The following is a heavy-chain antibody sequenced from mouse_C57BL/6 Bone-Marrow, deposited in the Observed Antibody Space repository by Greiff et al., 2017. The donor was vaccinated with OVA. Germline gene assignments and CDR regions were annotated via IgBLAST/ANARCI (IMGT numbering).Heavy chain of an antibody. V-gene: IGHV1-9*01. Sequence: QVQLQQSGADLMKPGASVKLSCKATGYTFTGYWIEWVKQRPGHGLEWIGEILPGSGSTNYNEKFKGKATFTADTSSNTAYMQLSSLTTEDSAIYFCARRTGYYDYDGYFDYWGQGTTLTVSS. CDR3: ARRTGYYDYDGYFDY. CDR1: GYTFTGYW. D-gene: IGHD2-4*01. J-gene: IGHJ2*01. CDR2: ILPGSGST.